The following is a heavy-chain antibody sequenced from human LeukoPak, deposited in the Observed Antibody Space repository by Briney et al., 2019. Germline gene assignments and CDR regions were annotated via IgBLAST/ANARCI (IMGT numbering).Heavy chain of an antibody. CDR2: ISYDGSNK. CDR3: AKDQGLAATGWFDP. V-gene: IGHV3-30*18. D-gene: IGHD3-16*01. J-gene: IGHJ5*02. Sequence: GGSLRLSCAASGFTFSSYGMHWVRQAPGKGLEWVAVISYDGSNKYYADSVKGRFTISRDNSKNTLYLQMNSLRAEDTVVYYCAKDQGLAATGWFDPWGQGTLVTVSS. CDR1: GFTFSSYG.